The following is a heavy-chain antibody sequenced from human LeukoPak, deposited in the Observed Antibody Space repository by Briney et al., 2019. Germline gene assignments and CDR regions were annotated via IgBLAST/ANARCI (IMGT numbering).Heavy chain of an antibody. D-gene: IGHD6-19*01. J-gene: IGHJ4*02. CDR1: GYTFTDYY. CDR2: LYPEDGET. Sequence: ASVKVSCMASGYTFTDYYMHWVHQAPGKGREWMGHLYPEDGETIYAKKFQGRVTIPSDTSTDTAYMELSSLRSEDTAEYYCATFGKYSSGWYVPENFDYWGQGTLVTVSS. CDR3: ATFGKYSSGWYVPENFDY. V-gene: IGHV1-69-2*01.